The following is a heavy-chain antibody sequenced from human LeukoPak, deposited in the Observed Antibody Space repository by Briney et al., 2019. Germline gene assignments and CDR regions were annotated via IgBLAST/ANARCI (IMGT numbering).Heavy chain of an antibody. CDR1: GYTLTELS. V-gene: IGHV1-24*01. D-gene: IGHD5-12*01. CDR3: ATDLGRGYSGYDT. J-gene: IGHJ4*02. CDR2: FDPEDGET. Sequence: ASVTVSFTVSGYTLTELSMHWVRQAPGKGLEWMGGFDPEDGETIYAQKFQGRVTMTEDTSTDTAYMELSSLRSEDTAVYYCATDLGRGYSGYDTWGQGTLVTVSS.